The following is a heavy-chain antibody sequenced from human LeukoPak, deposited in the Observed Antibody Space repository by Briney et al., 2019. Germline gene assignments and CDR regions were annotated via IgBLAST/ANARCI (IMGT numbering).Heavy chain of an antibody. J-gene: IGHJ5*02. V-gene: IGHV1-69*01. CDR2: IIPIFGTA. CDR3: ARGPIVVVPAAQNNWFDP. D-gene: IGHD2-2*01. CDR1: GGTFSSYA. Sequence: SVKVSCKASGGTFSSYAISWVRQAPGQGLEWMGGIIPIFGTANYAQKFQGRVTITADESTSTAYMELSSLRSEDTAVYYCARGPIVVVPAAQNNWFDPWGQGTLVTVSS.